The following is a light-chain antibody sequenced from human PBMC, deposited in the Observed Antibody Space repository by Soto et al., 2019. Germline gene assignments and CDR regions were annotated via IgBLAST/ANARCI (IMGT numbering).Light chain of an antibody. Sequence: QAVVPQSSSASASLGSSVKLTCTLSNGHSSYIIAWHQQQPGKAPRYLMKLEGSGRFYKGSGVPDRFSGSSSGADRYLAISLLQFEDEADYYCQTGDNKGVFGGGTKLTVL. CDR3: QTGDNKGV. V-gene: IGLV4-60*02. J-gene: IGLJ3*02. CDR1: NGHSSYI. CDR2: LEGSGRF.